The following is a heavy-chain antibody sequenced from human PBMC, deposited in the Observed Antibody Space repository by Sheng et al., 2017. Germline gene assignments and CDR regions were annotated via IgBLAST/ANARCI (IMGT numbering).Heavy chain of an antibody. V-gene: IGHV4-39*01. CDR1: GGSISSSSYY. D-gene: IGHD6-13*01. J-gene: IGHJ4*02. Sequence: QLQLQESGPGLVKPSETLSLTCTVSGGSISSSSYYWGWIRQPPGKGLEWIGSIYYSGSHLLQPALKSRVTISVDTSKNQFSLKLSSVTAADTAVYYCARHPSSSSWYVNYWGQGTLVTVSS. CDR3: ARHPSSSSWYVNY. CDR2: IYYSGSH.